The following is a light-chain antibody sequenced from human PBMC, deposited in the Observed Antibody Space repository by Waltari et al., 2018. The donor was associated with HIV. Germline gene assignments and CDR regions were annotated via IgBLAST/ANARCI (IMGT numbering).Light chain of an antibody. CDR1: SSDVGGSKY. J-gene: IGLJ3*02. CDR3: NSYAGSNNWV. Sequence: QSALTQPPSASGSPGQSVTLSCTGTSSDVGGSKYVSGYHQHPGKAPKLMIYEVNKRPSGVPDRFAGSKSANTASLTVSGLQADDEADYYCNSYAGSNNWVFGGGTKLTVL. CDR2: EVN. V-gene: IGLV2-8*01.